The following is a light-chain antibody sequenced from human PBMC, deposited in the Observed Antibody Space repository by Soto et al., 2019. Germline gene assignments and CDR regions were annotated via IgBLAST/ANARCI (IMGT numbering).Light chain of an antibody. CDR2: AAS. J-gene: IGKJ2*01. Sequence: DIQMTQSPSSLSASVGDSVTITCRASQSISSYLNWYQQKPGKAPKLLIYAASSLQSGVPSRFSGSGSGTDFTLPISSLQPEDFATYYCQQSYSTPMYTFGQGTKLEIK. CDR3: QQSYSTPMYT. CDR1: QSISSY. V-gene: IGKV1-39*01.